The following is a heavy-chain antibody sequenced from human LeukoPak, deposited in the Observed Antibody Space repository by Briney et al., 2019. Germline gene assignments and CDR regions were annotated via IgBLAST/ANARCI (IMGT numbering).Heavy chain of an antibody. J-gene: IGHJ3*02. D-gene: IGHD1-20*01. V-gene: IGHV3-21*01. Sequence: GGSLRLSSAASGFTFSSYSMNWVRQAPGKGLEWVSSISSSSSYIYYADSVKGRFTISRDNAKNSLYLQMNSLRAEDTAVYYCALTYITGTVDAFDIWGQGTMVTVSS. CDR2: ISSSSSYI. CDR3: ALTYITGTVDAFDI. CDR1: GFTFSSYS.